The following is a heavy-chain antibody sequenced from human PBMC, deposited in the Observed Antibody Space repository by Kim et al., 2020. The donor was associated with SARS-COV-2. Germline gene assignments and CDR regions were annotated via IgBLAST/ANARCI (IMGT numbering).Heavy chain of an antibody. V-gene: IGHV3-23*01. Sequence: DCVKARFTISRDKSKNTLYLQMSSLRAEDTAVYFCAKDPFYDFWSGYYFDYWGQGTLVTVSS. D-gene: IGHD3-3*01. CDR3: AKDPFYDFWSGYYFDY. J-gene: IGHJ4*02.